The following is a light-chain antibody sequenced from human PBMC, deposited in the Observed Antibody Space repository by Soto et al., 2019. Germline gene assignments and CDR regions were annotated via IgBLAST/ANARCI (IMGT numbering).Light chain of an antibody. Sequence: EIVMTQSPATLSVSPGERATLSCRASQSVSSSYLAWYQQKPGQAPRLLIYGASSRATGIPDRFSGSGSGTDFTLTISSLEPEDFAVYYCQQRSNWWTFGQGTKVDI. CDR1: QSVSSSY. J-gene: IGKJ1*01. CDR2: GAS. V-gene: IGKV3D-20*02. CDR3: QQRSNWWT.